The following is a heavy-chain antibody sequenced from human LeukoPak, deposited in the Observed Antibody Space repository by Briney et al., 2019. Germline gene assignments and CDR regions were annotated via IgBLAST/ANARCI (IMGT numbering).Heavy chain of an antibody. CDR2: IYYSGST. CDR1: GGSISSYY. D-gene: IGHD2-15*01. V-gene: IGHV4-59*01. J-gene: IGHJ5*02. Sequence: SETLSLTCTVSGGSISSYYWSWIRQSPGKGLEWIGYIYYSGSTNYNPSLKSRVTISVDTSKNQFSLKLSSVTAADTAVYYCARVLGYCSGGSCYSSNPRFDPWGQGTLVTVSS. CDR3: ARVLGYCSGGSCYSSNPRFDP.